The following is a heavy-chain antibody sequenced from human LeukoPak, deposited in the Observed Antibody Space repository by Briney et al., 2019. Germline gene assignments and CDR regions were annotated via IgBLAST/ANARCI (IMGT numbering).Heavy chain of an antibody. CDR1: GGTFSSYA. CDR3: ARAPYDSSGYSSYFDY. D-gene: IGHD3-22*01. Sequence: GASVKVSCKASGGTFSSYAISWVRQAPGQGLEWMGGIIPIFGTANYAQKFQGRVTITADESTSTAYMELSSLRSEDTAVYYCARAPYDSSGYSSYFDYWSQGTLVTVSS. CDR2: IIPIFGTA. V-gene: IGHV1-69*13. J-gene: IGHJ4*02.